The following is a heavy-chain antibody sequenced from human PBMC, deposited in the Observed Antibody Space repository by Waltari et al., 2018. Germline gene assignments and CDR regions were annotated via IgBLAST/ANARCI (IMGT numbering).Heavy chain of an antibody. V-gene: IGHV4-59*08. J-gene: IGHJ4*02. D-gene: IGHD4-17*01. Sequence: QVQLQESGPGLVKPSETLSLTCTVSGGSISSYYWSWIRQPPGKGREWIGYIYYSGSTNYNPSLKSRVTISVDTSKNQFSLKLSSVTAADTAVYYCARQGGDYGVDYWGQGTLVTVSS. CDR1: GGSISSYY. CDR3: ARQGGDYGVDY. CDR2: IYYSGST.